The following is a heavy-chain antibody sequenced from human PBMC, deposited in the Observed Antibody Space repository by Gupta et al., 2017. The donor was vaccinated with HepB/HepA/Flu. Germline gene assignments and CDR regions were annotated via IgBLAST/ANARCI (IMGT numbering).Heavy chain of an antibody. J-gene: IGHJ6*02. Sequence: QVQLVESGGGVVQPGRSLRLSCAASGFTFSSYAMHWVRQAPGKGLEWVAVISYDGSNKYYADSVKGRVTISRDNSKNTLYLQMNSLRAEETAVYYCAKDSASQWELGFYYGMDVWCQGTTVTVSS. CDR2: ISYDGSNK. D-gene: IGHD1-26*01. CDR1: GFTFSSYA. V-gene: IGHV3-30*18. CDR3: AKDSASQWELGFYYGMDV.